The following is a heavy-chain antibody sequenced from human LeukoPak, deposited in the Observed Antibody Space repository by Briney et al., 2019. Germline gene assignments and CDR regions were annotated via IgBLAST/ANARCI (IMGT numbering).Heavy chain of an antibody. CDR1: GGSINDSRYY. CDR2: IYYSGST. J-gene: IGHJ5*02. Sequence: PSETLSLTCTVSGGSINDSRYYWAWIRQPPGKGLEWIANIYYSGSTYYNPSLKSRVTISVDTSKNQFSLNLSSVTAADTATFYCARVGITMIRGNWFDPWGQGTLVTVSS. CDR3: ARVGITMIRGNWFDP. D-gene: IGHD3-22*01. V-gene: IGHV4-39*07.